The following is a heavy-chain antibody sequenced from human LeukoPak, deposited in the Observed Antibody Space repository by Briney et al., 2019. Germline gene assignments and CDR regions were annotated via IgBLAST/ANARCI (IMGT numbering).Heavy chain of an antibody. CDR1: GFTFSSYA. CDR3: ACGDYYYYYYMDV. Sequence: GGSLRLSCAASGFTFSSYAMSWVRQAPGKGLEWVSAISGSGGSTYYADSVKGRFTISRDNSKNTLYLQMNSLRAEDTAVYYCACGDYYYYYYMDVWGKGTTVTISS. D-gene: IGHD4-17*01. J-gene: IGHJ6*03. V-gene: IGHV3-23*01. CDR2: ISGSGGST.